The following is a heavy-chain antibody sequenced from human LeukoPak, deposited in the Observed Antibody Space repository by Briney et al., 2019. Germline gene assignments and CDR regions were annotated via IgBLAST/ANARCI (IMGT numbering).Heavy chain of an antibody. CDR2: IIPIFGTA. CDR3: ARVPYCSGGSCYSGDYYYYGMDV. Sequence: SVKVSCKASGGTFSSYAISWVRQAPGQGLEWMGGIIPIFGTANYAQKLQGRVTMTTDTSTSTAYMELRSLRSDDTAVYYCARVPYCSGGSCYSGDYYYYGMDVWGQGTTVTVSS. CDR1: GGTFSSYA. D-gene: IGHD2-15*01. J-gene: IGHJ6*02. V-gene: IGHV1-69*05.